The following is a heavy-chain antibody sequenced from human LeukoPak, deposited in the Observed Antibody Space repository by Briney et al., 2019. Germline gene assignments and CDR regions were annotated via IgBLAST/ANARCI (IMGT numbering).Heavy chain of an antibody. CDR2: IGKDGSEK. V-gene: IGHV3-7*01. CDR3: TRDIVWLQLQY. J-gene: IGHJ4*02. CDR1: GFAFPGYW. D-gene: IGHD5-24*01. Sequence: PGGSLRLSCAASGFAFPGYWMVWVRQAPGKGLEWVASIGKDGSEKAYADSVKDRSTISRDNARNSLYLQMNSLGVEDTAVYYCTRDIVWLQLQYWGQGALVTVSS.